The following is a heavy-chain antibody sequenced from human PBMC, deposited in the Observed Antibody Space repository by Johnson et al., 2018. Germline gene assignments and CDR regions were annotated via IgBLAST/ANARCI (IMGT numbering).Heavy chain of an antibody. J-gene: IGHJ6*03. CDR3: ARGYCSGGSCYSAYYMDV. CDR1: GFTFSDHY. CDR2: TRNKANSYTT. V-gene: IGHV3-72*01. Sequence: VQLVESGGGVVQPGRSLRLSCAASGFTFSDHYMDWVRQAPGKGLAWVGRTRNKANSYTTEYAASVKGRFTISRDDSKNSLYLQMNSLKTEDTAVYYCARGYCSGGSCYSAYYMDVWGKGTTVTVSS. D-gene: IGHD2-15*01.